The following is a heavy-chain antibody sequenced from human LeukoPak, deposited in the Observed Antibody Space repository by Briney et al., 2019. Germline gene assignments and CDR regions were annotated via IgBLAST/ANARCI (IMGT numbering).Heavy chain of an antibody. V-gene: IGHV4-30-4*01. Sequence: SETLSLTCAVYGGSFSGYYWSWIRQPPGKGLEWIAYIYYSGSTYYNPSLKSRVTISVDTSKNQFSLKLSSVTAADTAVYYCARIRTLTLDYWGQGTLVTVSS. D-gene: IGHD3-16*01. CDR3: ARIRTLTLDY. J-gene: IGHJ4*02. CDR2: IYYSGST. CDR1: GGSFSGYY.